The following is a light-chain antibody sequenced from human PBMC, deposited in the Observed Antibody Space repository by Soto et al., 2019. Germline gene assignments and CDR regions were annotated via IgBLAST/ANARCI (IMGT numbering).Light chain of an antibody. J-gene: IGKJ5*01. CDR2: DAS. CDR3: QQYNNWPPT. Sequence: DIHMTQSPSTLSASVVDVVTITCRASQSISSWLAWYQQKPGKAPKLLIYDASSLESGVPSRFSGSGSGTEFTLTISSLQSEDFAVYYCQQYNNWPPTFGQGTRLEIK. CDR1: QSISSW. V-gene: IGKV1-5*01.